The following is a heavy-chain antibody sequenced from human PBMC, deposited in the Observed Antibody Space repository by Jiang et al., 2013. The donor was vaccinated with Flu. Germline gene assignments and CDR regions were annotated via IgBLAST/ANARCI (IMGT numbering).Heavy chain of an antibody. CDR2: ISYDGSNK. D-gene: IGHD2-15*01. J-gene: IGHJ6*02. V-gene: IGHV3-30-3*01. Sequence: RSLRLSCAASGFTFSSYAMHWVRQAPGKGLEWVAVISYDGSNKYYADSVKGRFTISRDNSKNTLYLQMNSLRAEDTAVYYCARDLGYCSGGSCYSYGMDVWGQGTTVTVSS. CDR1: GFTFSSYA. CDR3: ARDLGYCSGGSCYSYGMDV.